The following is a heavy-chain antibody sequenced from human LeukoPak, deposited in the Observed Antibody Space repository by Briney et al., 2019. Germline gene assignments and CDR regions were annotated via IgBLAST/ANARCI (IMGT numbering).Heavy chain of an antibody. CDR2: IHSSGTT. CDR3: ARHYYGSENYYFDF. D-gene: IGHD3-10*01. CDR1: GFTVSSNY. Sequence: GSLRLSCAASGFTVSSNYMSWIRQPAGKGLEWIGRIHSSGTTNYKSSLKSRVTILVDTPRNQFSLKLTSVTAADTAVYYCARHYYGSENYYFDFWGQGTLVTVSS. V-gene: IGHV4-4*07. J-gene: IGHJ4*02.